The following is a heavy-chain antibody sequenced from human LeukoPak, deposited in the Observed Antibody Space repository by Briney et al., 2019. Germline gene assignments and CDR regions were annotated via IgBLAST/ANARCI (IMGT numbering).Heavy chain of an antibody. V-gene: IGHV4-34*01. Sequence: SETLSLTCAVYGGSFSGYYWSWIRQPRGKGLEWIGVINHSGSTNYNPSLKSRVTISVDTSKNQFSLKLSSVTAADTAVYYCARESMYYYDSSGYLPFDYWGQGTLVTVSS. CDR1: GGSFSGYY. CDR3: ARESMYYYDSSGYLPFDY. D-gene: IGHD3-22*01. CDR2: INHSGST. J-gene: IGHJ4*02.